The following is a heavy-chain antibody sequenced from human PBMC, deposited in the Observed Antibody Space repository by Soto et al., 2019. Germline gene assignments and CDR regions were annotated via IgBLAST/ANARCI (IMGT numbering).Heavy chain of an antibody. CDR2: IYYSGST. Sequence: PSETLSLTCTVSGGSISSYYWSWIRQPPGKGLEWIGYIYYSGSTNYNPSLKSRVTISVDTSKNQFSLKLSSVTAADTAVYYCARGGNRQLGKRYFDYWGQGTLVTVSS. CDR3: ARGGNRQLGKRYFDY. D-gene: IGHD6-13*01. CDR1: GGSISSYY. J-gene: IGHJ4*02. V-gene: IGHV4-59*01.